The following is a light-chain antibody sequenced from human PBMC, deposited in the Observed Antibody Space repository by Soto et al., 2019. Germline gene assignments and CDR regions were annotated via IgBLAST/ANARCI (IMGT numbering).Light chain of an antibody. Sequence: DIVLTQSPGTLSLSPGERATLSCRASQDVKNNYLAWYQQKPGQPPRLLIRGASSRAAGLPDRFSGSGSGTAFTLTIRRLEPEDLAVYYCQQYASSPGTFGQGTKLES. CDR3: QQYASSPGT. J-gene: IGKJ2*01. V-gene: IGKV3-20*01. CDR2: GAS. CDR1: QDVKNNY.